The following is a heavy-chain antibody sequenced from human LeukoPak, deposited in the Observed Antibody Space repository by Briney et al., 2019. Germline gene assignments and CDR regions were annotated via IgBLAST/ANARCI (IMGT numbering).Heavy chain of an antibody. V-gene: IGHV4-59*01. Sequence: SETLSLTCTVSGGSISSYYWSWIRQPPGKGLEWIGYIYYSGSTNYNPSLKSRVTISVDTSKNQFSLKLSSETAADTAVYYCARDGIGSSSWVGAFDIWGQGTMVTVSS. CDR1: GGSISSYY. CDR3: ARDGIGSSSWVGAFDI. J-gene: IGHJ3*02. D-gene: IGHD6-13*01. CDR2: IYYSGST.